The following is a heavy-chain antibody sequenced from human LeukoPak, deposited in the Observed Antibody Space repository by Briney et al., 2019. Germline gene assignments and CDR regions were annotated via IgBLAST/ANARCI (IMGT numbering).Heavy chain of an antibody. J-gene: IGHJ4*02. Sequence: GGSLRLSCAASGFAFSTYSMNWVRQAPGRGLEWVSSISSSSTYIYYADSVKGRVTISRDNAKNSLYLQMNSLRAEDTAVYYCARVLSGCETTRCELDYWGQGTLVTVSS. CDR2: ISSSSTYI. CDR1: GFAFSTYS. V-gene: IGHV3-21*01. D-gene: IGHD1-26*01. CDR3: ARVLSGCETTRCELDY.